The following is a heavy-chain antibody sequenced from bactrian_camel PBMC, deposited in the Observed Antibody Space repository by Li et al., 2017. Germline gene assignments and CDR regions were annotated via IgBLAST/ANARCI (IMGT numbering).Heavy chain of an antibody. CDR2: ITSLPSLFRAA. Sequence: HVQLAESGGGLVQPGESLRLSCVASGITFSRHDMSWVRQAPGKEVEWVAGITSLPSLFRAASYADSVKGRFTISRDNAKNTLYLQMDSLKPDDTAVYYCVRAWSDFDYWGQGTQVTVSS. V-gene: IGHV3S6*01. CDR1: GITFSRHD. J-gene: IGHJ6*01. CDR3: VRAWSDFDY. D-gene: IGHD8*01.